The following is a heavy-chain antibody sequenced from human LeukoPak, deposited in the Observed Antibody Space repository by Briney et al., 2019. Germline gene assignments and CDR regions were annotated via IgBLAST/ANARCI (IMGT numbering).Heavy chain of an antibody. D-gene: IGHD2-15*01. CDR3: ARLGHCSGGGSCHHDY. CDR1: GGSISSSSFF. Sequence: SETLSLTCTVSGGSISSSSFFWGWIRQPPGQGLEWIAAIHYSGKTHYNPSLNSRVTVPADKSRNQFSLKLNSVTAADTAVYYCARLGHCSGGGSCHHDYWGQGTLVTVSS. J-gene: IGHJ4*02. V-gene: IGHV4-39*01. CDR2: IHYSGKT.